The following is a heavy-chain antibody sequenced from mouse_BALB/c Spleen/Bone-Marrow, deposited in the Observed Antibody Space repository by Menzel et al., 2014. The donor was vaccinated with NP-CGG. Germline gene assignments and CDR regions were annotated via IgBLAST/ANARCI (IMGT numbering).Heavy chain of an antibody. D-gene: IGHD1-1*01. CDR1: GFNIKDTY. J-gene: IGHJ4*01. V-gene: IGHV14-3*02. CDR3: ARYGGRYYAMDY. Sequence: EVKVVESGAELVRPGASVKLSCTASGFNIKDTYMHLVKQRPEQGLEWIGRIDPANGNTNYDPRFQGKATITADTSSNTAYLQLSSLTSEDTAVYYCARYGGRYYAMDYWGQGTSVTVSS. CDR2: IDPANGNT.